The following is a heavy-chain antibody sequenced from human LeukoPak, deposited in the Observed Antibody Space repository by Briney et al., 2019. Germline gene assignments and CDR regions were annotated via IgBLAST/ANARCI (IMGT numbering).Heavy chain of an antibody. J-gene: IGHJ4*02. CDR2: IYHSGST. D-gene: IGHD1-26*01. Sequence: SETLSLTCTVSGYSISSGYYWGWIRQPPGKGLEWIGSIYHSGSTYYNPSLKSRVTISVDKSKNQFSLKLSSVTAADTAVYYCARTTSGSYGGWGQGTLVTVSS. CDR1: GYSISSGYY. CDR3: ARTTSGSYGG. V-gene: IGHV4-38-2*02.